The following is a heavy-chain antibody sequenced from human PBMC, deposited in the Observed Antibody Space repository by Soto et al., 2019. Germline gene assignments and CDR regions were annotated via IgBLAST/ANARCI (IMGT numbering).Heavy chain of an antibody. CDR1: GYSFTSYW. CDR2: IYPGDSDT. D-gene: IGHD3-22*01. V-gene: IGHV5-51*01. J-gene: IGHJ4*02. CDR3: ARVRPPNYYDSSGYQVFDY. Sequence: GESLKISCKGSGYSFTSYWIGWVRQMPGKGLEWMGIIYPGDSDTRYSPSFQGQVTISADKSISTAYLQWSSLKASDTAMYYCARVRPPNYYDSSGYQVFDYWGQGTRVTVSS.